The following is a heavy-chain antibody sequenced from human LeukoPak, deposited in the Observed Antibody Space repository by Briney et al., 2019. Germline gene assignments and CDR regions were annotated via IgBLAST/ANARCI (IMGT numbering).Heavy chain of an antibody. V-gene: IGHV3-23*01. D-gene: IGHD2-21*01. Sequence: PGGTLTLTCTASGCTFGSYALSWVRQPPGKGLEWVCVLSGGGGSTYYSDSVEGRFLISRDNSKNTLFLQMNSLRADDTAVYYCAKESVAGVKNLDFGFWGLGTLVTVSS. J-gene: IGHJ4*02. CDR1: GCTFGSYA. CDR2: LSGGGGST. CDR3: AKESVAGVKNLDFGF.